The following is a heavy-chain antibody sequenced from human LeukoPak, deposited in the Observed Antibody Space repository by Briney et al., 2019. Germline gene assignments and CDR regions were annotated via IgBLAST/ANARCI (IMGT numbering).Heavy chain of an antibody. CDR2: INHSGST. CDR1: GGSFSGYY. Sequence: SETLSLTCAVYGGSFSGYYWSWIRQPPGKWQEWIGEINHSGSTNYNPSLKSRVTISVDTSKNQFSLKLSSVTAADTAVYYCARGVQLERRFDPWGQGTLVTVSS. D-gene: IGHD1-1*01. V-gene: IGHV4-34*01. CDR3: ARGVQLERRFDP. J-gene: IGHJ5*02.